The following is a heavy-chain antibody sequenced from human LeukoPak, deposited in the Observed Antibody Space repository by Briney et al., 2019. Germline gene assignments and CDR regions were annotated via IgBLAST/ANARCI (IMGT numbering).Heavy chain of an antibody. V-gene: IGHV3-30-3*01. CDR3: ARDSDDSGDFALDF. Sequence: GGSLRLSCAASGFTFRSYPMHWVRQAPGKGLEWVADISHDGSNEYHADSVKGRFTISRDNSKNTVYLQVNSLRAEDTAVYYCARDSDDSGDFALDFWGPGTLVTVSS. CDR1: GFTFRSYP. CDR2: ISHDGSNE. J-gene: IGHJ4*02. D-gene: IGHD4-17*01.